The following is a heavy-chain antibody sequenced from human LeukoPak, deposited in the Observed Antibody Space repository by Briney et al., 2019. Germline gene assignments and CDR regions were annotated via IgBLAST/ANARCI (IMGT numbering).Heavy chain of an antibody. Sequence: GGSLRLSCAASAFTFSSYAMSWVRQAPGKGLEWVSGISGGGGTTYSADSVKGRFTISRDNSKNTLFLQMNSLRAEDTAVYYCAKGNTVKYNSGQFDSWGQGTLVTVSS. CDR1: AFTFSSYA. CDR3: AKGNTVKYNSGQFDS. D-gene: IGHD6-19*01. CDR2: ISGGGGTT. J-gene: IGHJ4*02. V-gene: IGHV3-23*01.